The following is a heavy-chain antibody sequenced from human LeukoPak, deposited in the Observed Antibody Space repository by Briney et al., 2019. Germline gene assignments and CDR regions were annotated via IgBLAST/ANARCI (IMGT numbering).Heavy chain of an antibody. CDR2: IYYSGST. CDR1: GGSISSYY. J-gene: IGHJ5*02. V-gene: IGHV4-59*01. Sequence: SETLSLTCTVSGGSISSYYWSWIRQPPGKGLEWIGYIYYSGSTNYNSSLKSRVTISVDTSKNQLSLKLSSVTAADTAVYYCARHQGRGGGCSFDPWGQGTLVTVSS. CDR3: ARHQGRGGGCSFDP. D-gene: IGHD2-15*01.